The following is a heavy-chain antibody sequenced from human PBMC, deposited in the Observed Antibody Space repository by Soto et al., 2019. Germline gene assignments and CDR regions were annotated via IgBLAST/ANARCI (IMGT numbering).Heavy chain of an antibody. CDR2: ISYGGGTT. Sequence: GGSLRLSCAASEFTFSNYALSWVRQAPGKGLEWVSAISYGGGTTYYADSVKGRFTISRDNSKNTLYLQMNSLRAEDTAVYYCAKDPVTMVRGRRYYGMDVWGQGTTVTVSS. V-gene: IGHV3-23*01. D-gene: IGHD3-10*01. CDR1: EFTFSNYA. J-gene: IGHJ6*02. CDR3: AKDPVTMVRGRRYYGMDV.